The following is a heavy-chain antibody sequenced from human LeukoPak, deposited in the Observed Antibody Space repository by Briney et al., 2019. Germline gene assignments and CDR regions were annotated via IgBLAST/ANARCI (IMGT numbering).Heavy chain of an antibody. CDR2: IKSKTDGGTT. V-gene: IGHV3-15*01. CDR3: TTVGYGGNSGY. D-gene: IGHD4-23*01. J-gene: IGHJ4*02. CDR1: GFTFSSYA. Sequence: GGSLRLSCAASGFTFSSYAMHWVRQAPGKGLEWVGRIKSKTDGGTTDYAAPVKGRFTISRDDSKNTLHLQMNSLKSEDTAVYYCTTVGYGGNSGYWGQGTLITVSS.